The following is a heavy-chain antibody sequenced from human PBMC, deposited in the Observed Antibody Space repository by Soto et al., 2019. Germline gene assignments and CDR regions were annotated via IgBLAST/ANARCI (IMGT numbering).Heavy chain of an antibody. CDR2: IYWDDDK. CDR1: GFSLSTSGVG. CDR3: AHRLLSGDYFDY. J-gene: IGHJ4*02. Sequence: QITLKESGPTLVKPTQTLTLTCTLSGFSLSTSGVGVGWIRQPPGKALEWLALIYWDDDKRYSPSLKSRLTITKDTSKNQVVLTMTNMDPVDTATYYCAHRLLSGDYFDYWGQGTLVTVSS. D-gene: IGHD2-15*01. V-gene: IGHV2-5*02.